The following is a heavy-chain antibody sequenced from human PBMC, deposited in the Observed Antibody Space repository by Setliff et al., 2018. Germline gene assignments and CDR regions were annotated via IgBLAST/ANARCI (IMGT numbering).Heavy chain of an antibody. D-gene: IGHD3-22*01. V-gene: IGHV1-69*05. CDR3: ARDYYDSSGPPAVGMDV. CDR1: GGTFSSYA. Sequence: ASVKVSCKASGGTFSSYAISWVRQAPGQGLEWMGGIIPIFGTANYAQKFQGRVTITTDESTSTAYMELSSLRSEDTAVYYCARDYYDSSGPPAVGMDVWGQGTTVTVSS. CDR2: IIPIFGTA. J-gene: IGHJ6*02.